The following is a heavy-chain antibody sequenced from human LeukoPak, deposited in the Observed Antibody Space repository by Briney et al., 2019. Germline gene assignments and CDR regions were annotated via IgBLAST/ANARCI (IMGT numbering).Heavy chain of an antibody. Sequence: ASVKVSCKASGGTFSSYAISWVRQAPGQGLEWMGRIIPILGIANYAQRFQGRVTITADKSTSTAYMELSSLRSEDTAVYYCTRDLVDTAMVADNYWGQGTLVTVSS. D-gene: IGHD5-18*01. J-gene: IGHJ4*02. V-gene: IGHV1-69*04. CDR3: TRDLVDTAMVADNY. CDR1: GGTFSSYA. CDR2: IIPILGIA.